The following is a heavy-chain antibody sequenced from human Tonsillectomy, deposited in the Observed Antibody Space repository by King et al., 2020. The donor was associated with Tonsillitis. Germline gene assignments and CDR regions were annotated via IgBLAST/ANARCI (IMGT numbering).Heavy chain of an antibody. V-gene: IGHV3-11*05. CDR1: GFTFSDYY. CDR2: ISSSSSYT. Sequence: VQLVESGGGLVKPGGSLRLSCAASGFTFSDYYMSWIRQAPGKRLEWVSYISSSSSYTNYADSVKGRFTISRDNAKNSLYLQMNSLRAEDTAVYYCARDSDYYDSSEYLGMDVWGKGTTVTVSS. CDR3: ARDSDYYDSSEYLGMDV. J-gene: IGHJ6*04. D-gene: IGHD3-22*01.